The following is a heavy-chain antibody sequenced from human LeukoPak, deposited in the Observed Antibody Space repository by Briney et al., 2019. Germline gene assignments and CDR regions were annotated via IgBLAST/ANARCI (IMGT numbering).Heavy chain of an antibody. V-gene: IGHV1-69*04. CDR1: GGTFSSYA. CDR2: IIPILGIA. J-gene: IGHJ4*02. D-gene: IGHD6-19*01. Sequence: SVTVSCKASGGTFSSYAISWVRQAPGQGLEWMGRIIPILGIANYAQKFQGRVTITADKSTSTAYMELSSLRSEDTAVYYCARGPVTVAGHDYWGQGTLVTVSS. CDR3: ARGPVTVAGHDY.